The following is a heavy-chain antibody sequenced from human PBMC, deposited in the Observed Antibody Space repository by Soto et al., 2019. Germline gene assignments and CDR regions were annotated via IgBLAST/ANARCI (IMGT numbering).Heavy chain of an antibody. Sequence: ASVKVSCKASGYTFRSYGISWVRQAPGQGLEWVGWISAYNGDTHYAPKFQDRITLTTETSTDTAYMELRSLRLDDTAVYYCARDLDTATYFDYWGHGTLVTVSS. D-gene: IGHD5-18*01. CDR3: ARDLDTATYFDY. CDR1: GYTFRSYG. J-gene: IGHJ4*01. V-gene: IGHV1-18*04. CDR2: ISAYNGDT.